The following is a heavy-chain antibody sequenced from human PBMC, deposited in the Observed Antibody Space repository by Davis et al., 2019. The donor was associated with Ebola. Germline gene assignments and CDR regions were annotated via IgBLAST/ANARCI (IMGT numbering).Heavy chain of an antibody. V-gene: IGHV4-34*01. CDR2: INHSGST. J-gene: IGHJ6*02. D-gene: IGHD5-12*01. CDR1: GGSFSGYY. Sequence: MPSETLSLTCAVYGGSFSGYYWSWIRQPPGKGLEWIGEINHSGSTNYNPSIKSRVTISVDTSKNQFSLKLSSVTAADTAVYYCARWRYSGYLYYYYGMDVWGQGTTVTVSS. CDR3: ARWRYSGYLYYYYGMDV.